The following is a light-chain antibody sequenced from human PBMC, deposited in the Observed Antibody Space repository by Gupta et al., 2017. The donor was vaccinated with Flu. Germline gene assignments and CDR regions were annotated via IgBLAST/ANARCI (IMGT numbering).Light chain of an antibody. CDR1: TSNIGKNY. J-gene: IGLJ2*01. CDR3: ATWDDRLSGVV. Sequence: VPISCSGNTSNIGKNYVSWFQHLPGTAPKLLVYGTDHRPSGIPDRFSGSKSGTSASLAISGLRTEDEADYHCATWDDRLSGVVFGGGTKLTVL. V-gene: IGLV1-47*01. CDR2: GTD.